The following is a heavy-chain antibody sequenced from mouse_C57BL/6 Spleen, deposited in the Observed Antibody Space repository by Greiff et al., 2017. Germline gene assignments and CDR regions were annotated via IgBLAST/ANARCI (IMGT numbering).Heavy chain of an antibody. V-gene: IGHV5-6*02. Sequence: DVMLVESGGDLVKPGGSLKLSCAASGFTFSSYGMSWVRQTPDKRLEWVATISSGGSYTYYPDSVKGRFTIAIDKAKNTLYLQMSSLKSEDTAMYYCARRGIGFDYWGQGTTLTVSS. CDR1: GFTFSSYG. CDR3: ARRGIGFDY. J-gene: IGHJ2*01. D-gene: IGHD4-1*01. CDR2: ISSGGSYT.